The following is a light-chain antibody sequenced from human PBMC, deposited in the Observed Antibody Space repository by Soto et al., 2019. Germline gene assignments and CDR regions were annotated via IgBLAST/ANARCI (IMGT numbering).Light chain of an antibody. CDR3: QQSYSPVWT. V-gene: IGKV1-39*01. CDR2: AAS. Sequence: DIQMTQSPSSLSASVGDRVTITCRASQSISSYLNWYQQKPGKAPRVLIFAASSLQSGVPARFSGSGSWTDFTLTISSLQPEDFATYYCQQSYSPVWTFGQGTKVEIK. J-gene: IGKJ1*01. CDR1: QSISSY.